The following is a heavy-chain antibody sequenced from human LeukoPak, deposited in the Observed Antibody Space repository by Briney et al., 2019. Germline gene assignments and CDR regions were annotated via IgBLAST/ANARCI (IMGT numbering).Heavy chain of an antibody. D-gene: IGHD3-22*01. CDR3: AGYYYDSSGSFDY. J-gene: IGHJ4*02. V-gene: IGHV3-30-3*01. CDR2: ISYDGSNK. CDR1: GFTFSSYA. Sequence: PGRSLRLSCAASGFTFSSYAMHWVRQAPGKGLEWVAVISYDGSNKYYADSVKGRFTISRDNSTNTLYLQMNSLRAEDTAVYYCAGYYYDSSGSFDYWGQGTLVTVSS.